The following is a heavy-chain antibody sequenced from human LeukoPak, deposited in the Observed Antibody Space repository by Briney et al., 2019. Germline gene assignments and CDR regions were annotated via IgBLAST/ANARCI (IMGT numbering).Heavy chain of an antibody. CDR2: ITSGFSP. CDR3: VRDYVWGTYDPDY. J-gene: IGHJ4*02. D-gene: IGHD3-16*01. CDR1: GLIFSNFA. Sequence: GGSLSLSCTASGLIFSNFAMTWVRQAPGKGLEWVSTITSGFSPFYADSVKGRFTISRDNSQNTFHLQMNSLRAEDQAIYYCVRDYVWGTYDPDYWGQGTLVTVTS. V-gene: IGHV3-23*01.